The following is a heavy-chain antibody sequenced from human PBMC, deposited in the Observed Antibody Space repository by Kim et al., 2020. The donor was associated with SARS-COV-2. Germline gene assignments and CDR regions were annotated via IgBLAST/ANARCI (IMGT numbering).Heavy chain of an antibody. D-gene: IGHD4-17*01. Sequence: GGSLRLSYVASGFTFSIYEMNWIRQTPGKGLEWVSYITAVGSPIFYADSVKGRFMVSRDNAKNSLYLQMNSLRVDDTAVYYCARERLSTVGDASEIWGQGTMVTVSS. V-gene: IGHV3-48*03. CDR2: ITAVGSPI. CDR1: GFTFSIYE. CDR3: ARERLSTVGDASEI. J-gene: IGHJ3*02.